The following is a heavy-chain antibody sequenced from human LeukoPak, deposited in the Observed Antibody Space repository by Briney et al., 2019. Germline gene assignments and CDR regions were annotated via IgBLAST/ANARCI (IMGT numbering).Heavy chain of an antibody. J-gene: IGHJ5*02. Sequence: GGSLRLSCEASGFTFSIYAMTWVRQAPGKGLEWVSTFTNHHTTYYTESVKGRFTISRDNSKNTLYLQMDSVRPEDTAVYYCAKEGYDILTGYRTNWFDPWGQGTLVTASS. CDR1: GFTFSIYA. V-gene: IGHV3-23*01. CDR2: FTNHHTT. D-gene: IGHD3-9*01. CDR3: AKEGYDILTGYRTNWFDP.